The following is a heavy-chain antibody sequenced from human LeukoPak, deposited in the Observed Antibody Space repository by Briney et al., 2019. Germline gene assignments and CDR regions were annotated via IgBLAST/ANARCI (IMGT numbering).Heavy chain of an antibody. CDR2: IYYSGST. Sequence: SETLSLTCTVSGYSISSSSYYWGWIRQPPGKGLEWIGSIYYSGSTYYNPSLKSRVTISVDTSKNQFSLKLSSVTAADTAVYYCAREDYSNLKWFDPWGQGTLVTVSS. CDR1: GYSISSSSYY. J-gene: IGHJ5*02. CDR3: AREDYSNLKWFDP. D-gene: IGHD4-11*01. V-gene: IGHV4-39*07.